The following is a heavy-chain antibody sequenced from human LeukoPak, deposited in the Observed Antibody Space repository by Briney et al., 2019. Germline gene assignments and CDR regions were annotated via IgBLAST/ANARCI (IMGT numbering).Heavy chain of an antibody. J-gene: IGHJ4*02. V-gene: IGHV3-53*01. D-gene: IGHD5-18*01. CDR1: GFTVSSNY. CDR2: IYSGVST. CDR3: MTAAGYNFGQY. Sequence: GGSLRLSCAASGFTVSSNYMSWVRQAPGKGLEWVSLIYSGVSTYYADSVKGRFTISRDNSKNTLYLQMNSLRAEDTAIYYCMTAAGYNFGQYWGQGTLVTVSS.